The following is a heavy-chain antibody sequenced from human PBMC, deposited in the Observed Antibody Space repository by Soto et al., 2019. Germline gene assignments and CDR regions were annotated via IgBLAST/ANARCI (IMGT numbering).Heavy chain of an antibody. CDR1: GFNFSDYT. J-gene: IGHJ5*02. CDR3: AKAVSGGGMTQGLDP. V-gene: IGHV3-43*01. CDR2: ISWDGST. Sequence: PGGSLRLSCQASGFNFSDYTLHWVRQSPGKGLEWVSFISWDGSTYYGESVQGRFTVSRDNNKKYLYLHISGLRPEDTRFYYCAKAVSGGGMTQGLDPGVKGNLVSVSA.